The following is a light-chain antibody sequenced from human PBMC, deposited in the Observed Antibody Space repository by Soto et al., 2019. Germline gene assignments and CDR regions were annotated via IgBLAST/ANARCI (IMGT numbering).Light chain of an antibody. CDR1: QSVANY. J-gene: IGKJ1*01. V-gene: IGKV3-11*01. Sequence: EVVLTQSPATLSLSPGERATLSCRASQSVANYLAWYQQRPGQAPRLLIYDTSNRATGIPARFSGSGSGTHFTLTIGSLEPEDFAVYYCRQRRYRPQTFGQGTKVEIK. CDR2: DTS. CDR3: RQRRYRPQT.